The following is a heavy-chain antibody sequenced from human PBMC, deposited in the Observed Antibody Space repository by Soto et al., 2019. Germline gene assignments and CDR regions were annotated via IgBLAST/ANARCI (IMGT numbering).Heavy chain of an antibody. J-gene: IGHJ4*02. V-gene: IGHV1-69*08. Sequence: QVQLVQSGAEVKKPGSSVTVSCKASGGTFSSYTISWVRQAPGQGLEWMGRIIPILGIANYAQKFQGRVTITADKSTSTAHMELSSLRSEDTAVYYCARDTGDYFDYWGQGTLVTVSS. CDR2: IIPILGIA. CDR1: GGTFSSYT. CDR3: ARDTGDYFDY.